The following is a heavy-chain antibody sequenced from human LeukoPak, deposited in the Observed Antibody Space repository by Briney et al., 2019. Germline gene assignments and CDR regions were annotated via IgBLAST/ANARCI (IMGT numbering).Heavy chain of an antibody. CDR1: GFTFSNYW. CDR3: ARDIGDCSSISCYDHYYYMDV. D-gene: IGHD2-2*01. V-gene: IGHV3-7*01. CDR2: IKQDGSEK. Sequence: GGSLRLSCAASGFTFSNYWMSWARQAPGKGLEWVANIKQDGSEKYYVDSVKGRFTISRDNTKNSVYVQMNSLRAEDTAVYYCARDIGDCSSISCYDHYYYMDVWAKGPRSPSP. J-gene: IGHJ6*03.